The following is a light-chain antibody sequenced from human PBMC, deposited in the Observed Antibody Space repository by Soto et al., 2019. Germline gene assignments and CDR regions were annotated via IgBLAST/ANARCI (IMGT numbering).Light chain of an antibody. CDR2: QAS. CDR1: QSLSAW. CDR3: QQYNSSPWT. Sequence: DIQMTQSHSILSASVGDRVAITCRASQSLSAWVAWYQQKAGKAPKLLIYQASLLESGVPSRFSVSGSGTEFTLTISSLQPDDLAPYYGQQYNSSPWTFGRGTKVEIK. J-gene: IGKJ1*01. V-gene: IGKV1-5*03.